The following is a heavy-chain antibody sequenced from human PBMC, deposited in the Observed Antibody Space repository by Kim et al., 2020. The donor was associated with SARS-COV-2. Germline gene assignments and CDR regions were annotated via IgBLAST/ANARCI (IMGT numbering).Heavy chain of an antibody. Sequence: GGSLRLSCAASGFTFSSYGMHWVRQAPGKGLEWVAVISYDGSNKYYADSVKGRFTISRDNSKNTLYLQMNSLRAEDTAVYYCAKVFPDSGSSDYWGQGTL. CDR2: ISYDGSNK. CDR1: GFTFSSYG. D-gene: IGHD3-22*01. CDR3: AKVFPDSGSSDY. V-gene: IGHV3-30*18. J-gene: IGHJ4*02.